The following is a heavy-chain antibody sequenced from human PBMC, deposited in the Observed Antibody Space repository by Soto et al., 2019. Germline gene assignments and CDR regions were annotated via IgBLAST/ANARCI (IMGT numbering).Heavy chain of an antibody. CDR1: GGSISSSSYY. D-gene: IGHD2-15*01. J-gene: IGHJ4*02. CDR2: IYYSGST. CDR3: ASPTRYCSGGSCQVGQVDY. Sequence: SETLSLTCTVSGGSISSSSYYWGWIRQPPGKGLEWIGSIYYSGSTYYNPSLKSRVTISVDTSKNQFSLKLSSVTAADTAVYYCASPTRYCSGGSCQVGQVDYWGQGTLVTVSS. V-gene: IGHV4-39*01.